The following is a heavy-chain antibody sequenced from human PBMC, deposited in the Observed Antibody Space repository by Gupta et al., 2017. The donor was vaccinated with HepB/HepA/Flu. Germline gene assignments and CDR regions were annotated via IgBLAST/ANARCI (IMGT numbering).Heavy chain of an antibody. J-gene: IGHJ4*02. CDR2: ISSSGRLT. D-gene: IGHD3-3*01. V-gene: IGHV3-23*01. CDR3: AKVGPKNSYDSHY. CDR1: GFTFNNYA. Sequence: EVQLLESGGGLIQPGGSLRLSCTASGFTFNNYAMTWVRQAPGKGLEWVSAISSSGRLTYDADAVKGRLNISRDKSKNKLDMQMKRRRDEDTAVYYCAKVGPKNSYDSHYWGRGTLVSVS.